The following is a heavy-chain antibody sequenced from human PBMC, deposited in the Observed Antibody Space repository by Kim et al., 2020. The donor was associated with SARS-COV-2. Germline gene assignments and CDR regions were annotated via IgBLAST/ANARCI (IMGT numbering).Heavy chain of an antibody. V-gene: IGHV1-46*01. D-gene: IGHD6-13*01. CDR1: GFSFTSDY. Sequence: ASVKVSCKASGFSFTSDYLHWVRQAPGQGLEWMGIIYPGGRRTFYAQKFQGRVTMTRDTSTSTVYMELTSLTSEDTAIYYCAREGVLAAPGRNDAFDIWGQGTMVTVSS. J-gene: IGHJ3*02. CDR2: IYPGGRRT. CDR3: AREGVLAAPGRNDAFDI.